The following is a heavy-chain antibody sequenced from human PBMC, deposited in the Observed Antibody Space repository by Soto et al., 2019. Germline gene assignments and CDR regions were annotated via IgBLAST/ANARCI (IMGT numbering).Heavy chain of an antibody. CDR2: INPSGGST. J-gene: IGHJ4*02. Sequence: VKVSCKASGYTFTSYYMHWVRQAPGQGLEWMGIINPSGGSTSYAQKFQGRVTMTRDTSTSTVYMELSSLRSEDTAVYYCARATVEVVVVPAARNPDYWGQGTLVTVSS. D-gene: IGHD2-2*01. CDR3: ARATVEVVVVPAARNPDY. CDR1: GYTFTSYY. V-gene: IGHV1-46*03.